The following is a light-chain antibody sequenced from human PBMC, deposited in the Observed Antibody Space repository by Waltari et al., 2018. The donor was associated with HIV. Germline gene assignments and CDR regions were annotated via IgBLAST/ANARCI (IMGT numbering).Light chain of an antibody. CDR3: CSYAGSFVV. J-gene: IGLJ2*01. Sequence: QSALTQPASVSGSPGQSFTITCPGTGSAVGVYNLSPWYQPYPGKTPKLIIYEGSKRPSGVSNRFSGSKSGNTASLTISGLQTEDEADYYCCSYAGSFVVFGGGTKLTVL. V-gene: IGLV2-23*01. CDR2: EGS. CDR1: GSAVGVYNL.